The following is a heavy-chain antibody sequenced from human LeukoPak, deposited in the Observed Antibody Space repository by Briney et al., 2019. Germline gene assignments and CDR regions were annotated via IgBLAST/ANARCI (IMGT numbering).Heavy chain of an antibody. Sequence: GGSLRLSCAVSGITLSNYGMSWVRQAPGKGLEWVAGIGASGGGTNYAGSVKGRFTISRDNPKNTLYLQMNSLRAEDTAVYFCAKRGVVIRVILVGFHKEAYYFDSWGQGALVTVSS. CDR2: IGASGGGT. D-gene: IGHD3-22*01. CDR3: AKRGVVIRVILVGFHKEAYYFDS. CDR1: GITLSNYG. V-gene: IGHV3-23*01. J-gene: IGHJ4*02.